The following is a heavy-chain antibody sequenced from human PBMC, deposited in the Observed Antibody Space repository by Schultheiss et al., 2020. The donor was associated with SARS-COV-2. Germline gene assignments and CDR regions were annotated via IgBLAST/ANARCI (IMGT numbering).Heavy chain of an antibody. CDR1: GFTFSSYA. D-gene: IGHD2-2*01. V-gene: IGHV3-30*07. CDR2: ISYDGSNK. J-gene: IGHJ5*02. Sequence: GGSLRLSCAASGFTFSSYAMHWVRQAPGKGLEWVAVISYDGSNKYYADSVKGRFTISRDNSKNTLYLQMNSLRAEDTAVYYCARVVPAARGGFDPWGQGTLVTVSS. CDR3: ARVVPAARGGFDP.